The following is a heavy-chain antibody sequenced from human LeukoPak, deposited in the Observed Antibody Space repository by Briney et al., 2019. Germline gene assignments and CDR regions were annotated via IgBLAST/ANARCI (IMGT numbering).Heavy chain of an antibody. CDR2: IIPIFGTA. CDR1: GGTFSSYA. Sequence: SVKVSCKASGGTFSSYAISWVRQAPGQGLEWMGGIIPIFGTANYAQKFQGRVTITADESTSTAYMELSSLRSEDTAVYYCARQTFGVLYFDSWGQGTLAIVSS. D-gene: IGHD3-10*01. V-gene: IGHV1-69*13. CDR3: ARQTFGVLYFDS. J-gene: IGHJ4*02.